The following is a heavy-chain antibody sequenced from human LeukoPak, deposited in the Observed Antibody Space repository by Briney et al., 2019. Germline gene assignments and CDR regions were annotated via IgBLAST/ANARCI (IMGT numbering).Heavy chain of an antibody. D-gene: IGHD3-3*01. J-gene: IGHJ4*02. CDR2: VYYSGST. CDR1: GGSISTYY. V-gene: IGHV4-59*01. Sequence: SETLSLTCTVSGGSISTYYWSWIRQPPGKGLEWIGYVYYSGSTDYNPSLKSRVTISVDTSKNQFSLKLSSVTAADTAVYYCARALDFSSGYSFDSWGQGTLVTVSS. CDR3: ARALDFSSGYSFDS.